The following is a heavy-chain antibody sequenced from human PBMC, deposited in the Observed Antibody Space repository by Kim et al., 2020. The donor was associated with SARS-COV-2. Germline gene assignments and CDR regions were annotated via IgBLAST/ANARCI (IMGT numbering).Heavy chain of an antibody. D-gene: IGHD1-26*01. J-gene: IGHJ4*02. CDR2: IYHSGST. CDR1: GYSISSGYY. CDR3: ARGDPQILRGKYFDY. V-gene: IGHV4-38-2*02. Sequence: SQTLSLTCTVSGYSISSGYYWGWIRQPPGKGLEWIGSIYHSGSTYYNQSLKSRVTISVDTSKNQFSLKLSSVTAADTAVYYCARGDPQILRGKYFDYWGQ.